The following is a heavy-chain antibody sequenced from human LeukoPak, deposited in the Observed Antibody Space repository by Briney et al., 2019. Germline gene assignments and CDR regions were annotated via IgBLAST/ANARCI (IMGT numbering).Heavy chain of an antibody. CDR2: ISGSGGST. J-gene: IGHJ6*03. CDR3: AAPDCSGGSCYPGYYYYYYMDV. D-gene: IGHD2-15*01. Sequence: PGGSLRLSCAASGFTFNSYAMSWVRQAPGKGLEWVSAISGSGGSTYYADSVKGRFTISRDNSKNTLYLQMNSLRAEDTAVYYCAAPDCSGGSCYPGYYYYYYMDVWGKGTTVTVSS. CDR1: GFTFNSYA. V-gene: IGHV3-23*01.